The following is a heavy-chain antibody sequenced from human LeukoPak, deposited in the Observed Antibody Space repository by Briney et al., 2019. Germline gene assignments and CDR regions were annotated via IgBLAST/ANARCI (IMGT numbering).Heavy chain of an antibody. CDR1: GFTFSSYW. CDR3: AKDHGYCSGGTCYSRYYFDY. D-gene: IGHD2-15*01. Sequence: GGSPRLSCAASGFTFSSYWMSWVRQAPGKGLEWVANIKQDGSNKYYVDSVKGRFTISRENSKNTLYLQMNSLRAEDTAVYYCAKDHGYCSGGTCYSRYYFDYWGQGTLVTVSS. V-gene: IGHV3-7*01. J-gene: IGHJ4*02. CDR2: IKQDGSNK.